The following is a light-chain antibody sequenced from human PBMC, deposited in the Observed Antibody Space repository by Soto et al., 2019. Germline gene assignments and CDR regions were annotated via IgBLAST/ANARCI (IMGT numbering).Light chain of an antibody. CDR1: SSDVGAYNY. V-gene: IGLV2-14*01. CDR3: SSYTGSSTPWV. J-gene: IGLJ3*02. Sequence: QSALTQPASVSGSPGQSITISCTGTSSDVGAYNYVSWYQQHPGKAPKLMISGVSNRPSGVSNRFSSSKSGNTASLTISWLQADDEADYYCSSYTGSSTPWVFGGGTKLTVL. CDR2: GVS.